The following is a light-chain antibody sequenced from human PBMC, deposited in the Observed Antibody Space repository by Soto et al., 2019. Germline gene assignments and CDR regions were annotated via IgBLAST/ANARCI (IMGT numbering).Light chain of an antibody. CDR3: QQYVSAPIT. V-gene: IGKV3-20*01. CDR2: GIS. Sequence: EIVMTQSPATLSVSPGERATLSCRASQSVNSNYLAWYQQKPGQAPRLLIYGISKRATDIPDRFSGSGSGTDFTLTISRLEPEDFAVYYCQQYVSAPITFGQGTRLEIK. CDR1: QSVNSNY. J-gene: IGKJ5*01.